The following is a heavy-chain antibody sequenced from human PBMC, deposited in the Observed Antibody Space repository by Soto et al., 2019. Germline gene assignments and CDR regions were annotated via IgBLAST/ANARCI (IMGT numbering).Heavy chain of an antibody. CDR3: TPLALKYNSDWYEFSD. J-gene: IGHJ4*02. D-gene: IGHD6-19*01. CDR2: IKSKLDGETI. CDR1: GFAFRNVW. V-gene: IGHV3-15*07. Sequence: EGQLVESGGGLVKPGGSLTLSCAASGFAFRNVWMHWVRQAPGQGLEWVGRIKSKLDGETIDYAATVKGRFTISRDDSKNMLYLKMNSLKTEDTGVYYCTPLALKYNSDWYEFSDWGQGTLVTVSS.